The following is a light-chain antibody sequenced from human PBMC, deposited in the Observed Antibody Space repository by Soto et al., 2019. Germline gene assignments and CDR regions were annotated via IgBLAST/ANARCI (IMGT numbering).Light chain of an antibody. J-gene: IGKJ2*03. Sequence: DTVMTQSPASLAVSLGERATINCKSSQSVLYSSNNMNYLSWYQQKPGQPPKLLIYWASTRESGVPDRFSGSGSGTDFTLTISSVQAEDVAVYYCLQQYNTPPYSFGQGTKLEIK. CDR1: QSVLYSSNNMNY. CDR2: WAS. CDR3: LQQYNTPPYS. V-gene: IGKV4-1*01.